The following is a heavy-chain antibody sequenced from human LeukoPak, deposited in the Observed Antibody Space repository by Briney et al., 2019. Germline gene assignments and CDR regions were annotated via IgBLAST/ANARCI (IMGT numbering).Heavy chain of an antibody. J-gene: IGHJ4*02. V-gene: IGHV1-18*04. D-gene: IGHD6-19*01. CDR3: ARDGPWLVYDY. CDR1: GYTFTGYY. Sequence: ASVKVSCKASGYTFTGYYMHWVRQAPGQGLEWMGWISAYNGNTNYAQKLQGRVTMTTDTSTSTAYMELRSLRSDDTAVYYCARDGPWLVYDYWGQGTLVTVSS. CDR2: ISAYNGNT.